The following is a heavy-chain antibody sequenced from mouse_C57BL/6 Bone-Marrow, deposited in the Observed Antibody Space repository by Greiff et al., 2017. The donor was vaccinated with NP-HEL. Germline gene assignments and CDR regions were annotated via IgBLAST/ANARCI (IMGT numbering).Heavy chain of an antibody. CDR2: INPNNGGT. CDR3: ARRGLRDFDY. D-gene: IGHD1-2*01. CDR1: GYTFTDYY. J-gene: IGHJ2*01. Sequence: EVKVQQSGPELVKPGASVKISCKASGYTFTDYYMNWVKQSHGKSLEWIGDINPNNGGTSYNQKFKGKATLTVDKSSSTAYMELRSLTSEDSAVYYCARRGLRDFDYWGQGTTLTVSS. V-gene: IGHV1-26*01.